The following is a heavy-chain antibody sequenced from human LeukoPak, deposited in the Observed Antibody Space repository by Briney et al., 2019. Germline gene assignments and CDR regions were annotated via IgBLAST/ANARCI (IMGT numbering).Heavy chain of an antibody. D-gene: IGHD1-26*01. CDR1: GGSISSSY. CDR2: LYYSGST. J-gene: IGHJ6*02. V-gene: IGHV4-59*01. Sequence: PSETLSLTCTVSGGSISSSYWSWIRQPPGKGLEWIGYLYYSGSTNYNPSLKSRVTIGIDTSKNQFSLKLSSVTPADTAAYYCARLRSGSTPPPPHYYYGLDVWGQGTTVIVSS. CDR3: ARLRSGSTPPPPHYYYGLDV.